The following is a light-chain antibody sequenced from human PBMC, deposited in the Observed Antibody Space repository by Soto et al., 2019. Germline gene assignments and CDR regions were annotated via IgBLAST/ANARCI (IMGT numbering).Light chain of an antibody. CDR3: QHYSRTLPWT. CDR2: GTS. Sequence: EIVLTQSPGTLSLSPGETATLSCRASQTVGTNFLAWYQQKPGQAPRLLMFGTSNRATDIPDRFGGSGSGTDFTLTLSRLEPEDVAVYYCQHYSRTLPWTFGQGTKVEIK. V-gene: IGKV3-20*01. CDR1: QTVGTNF. J-gene: IGKJ1*01.